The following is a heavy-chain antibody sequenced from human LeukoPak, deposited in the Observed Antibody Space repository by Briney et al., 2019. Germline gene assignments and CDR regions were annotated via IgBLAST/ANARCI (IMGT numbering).Heavy chain of an antibody. Sequence: PGGSLRLSCAASGFTFSSYAMHRVRQALGKGLEWVAVISYDGSNKYYADSVKGRFTISRDNSKNTLYLQMNSLRAEDTAVYYCASGLVGARDFDYWGQGTLVTVSS. CDR3: ASGLVGARDFDY. CDR1: GFTFSSYA. J-gene: IGHJ4*02. CDR2: ISYDGSNK. V-gene: IGHV3-30*04. D-gene: IGHD1-26*01.